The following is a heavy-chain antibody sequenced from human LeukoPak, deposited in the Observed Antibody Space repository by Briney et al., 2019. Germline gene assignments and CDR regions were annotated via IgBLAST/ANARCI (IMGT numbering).Heavy chain of an antibody. D-gene: IGHD4-11*01. V-gene: IGHV5-51*01. CDR3: ARLRTTVTDYYYYMDV. J-gene: IGHJ6*03. Sequence: GESLKISCKGSGHSFTSYWIGWVRQMPGKGLEWMGIIYPDDSDTRYSPSFQGQVTISADKSINTAYLQWSSLKASDTAMYYCARLRTTVTDYYYYMDVWGKGTTVTVSS. CDR1: GHSFTSYW. CDR2: IYPDDSDT.